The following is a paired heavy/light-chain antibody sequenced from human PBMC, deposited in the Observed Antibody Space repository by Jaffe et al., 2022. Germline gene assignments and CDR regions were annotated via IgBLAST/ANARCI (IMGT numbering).Heavy chain of an antibody. CDR3: AKDIDDYFGSGNYMDV. Sequence: EVQLVESGGVVVQPGGSLRLSCAASGFTFDDYAMHWVRQVPGKGLEWVSLINWDGDSTYYADSVRGRFTISRDNSKNSLYLQMNNLRPEDSALYYCAKDIDDYFGSGNYMDVWGKGTTVTVSS. CDR2: INWDGDST. J-gene: IGHJ6*03. CDR1: GFTFDDYA. V-gene: IGHV3-43D*04. D-gene: IGHD3-10*01.
Light chain of an antibody. CDR1: QSLLHKNGDNY. J-gene: IGKJ5*01. V-gene: IGKV2-28*01. CDR2: LGS. Sequence: DIVVTQSPLSLTVTPGEPASISCRSSQSLLHKNGDNYLSWFLQKPGQSPQLLIYLGSTRLSVVPDRFSGSGSGTDFTLKISRVEAEDVGIYYCMQALQTPITFGQGTRLEIK. CDR3: MQALQTPIT.